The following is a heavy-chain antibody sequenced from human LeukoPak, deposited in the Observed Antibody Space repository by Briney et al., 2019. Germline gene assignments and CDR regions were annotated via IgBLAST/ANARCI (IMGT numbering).Heavy chain of an antibody. CDR2: IEQDGSEK. J-gene: IGHJ4*02. Sequence: GGSLRLSCAASGFTFSSYWMSWVRQAPGKGLEWVANIEQDGSEKYYVDSVKGRFTIPRDNAKNSLYLQMNSLRAEDTAVYYCARVGTYYYDSSGYFDYWGQGTLVTVSS. V-gene: IGHV3-7*01. D-gene: IGHD3-22*01. CDR1: GFTFSSYW. CDR3: ARVGTYYYDSSGYFDY.